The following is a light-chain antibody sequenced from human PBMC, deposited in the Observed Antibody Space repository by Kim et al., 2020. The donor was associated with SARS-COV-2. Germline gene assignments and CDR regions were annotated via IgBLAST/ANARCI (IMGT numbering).Light chain of an antibody. CDR2: DTD. Sequence: GPRVTISCSGSSSNIGRNYVYWYQQVPGTAPKLLIRDTDQRPSGVPDRFSGSKSGTSASLAISGLRSEDEADYYCATWHDSLSTYVFGTGTKVTVL. J-gene: IGLJ1*01. V-gene: IGLV1-47*01. CDR1: SSNIGRNY. CDR3: ATWHDSLSTYV.